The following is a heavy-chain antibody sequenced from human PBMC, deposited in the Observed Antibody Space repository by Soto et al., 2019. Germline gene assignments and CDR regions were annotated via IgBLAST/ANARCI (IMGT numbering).Heavy chain of an antibody. CDR2: ISNNGNNI. J-gene: IGHJ4*02. V-gene: IGHV3-11*01. CDR1: GFTFNNYY. Sequence: PGGSLRLSCAASGFTFNNYYMSWIRQAPGKGLEWVSDISNNGNNIHYADSVKGRFTISRDNSKNTLYLQMNSLRAEDTAVYYCAKNFFFDNWGKGTQVTVSS. CDR3: AKNFFFDN.